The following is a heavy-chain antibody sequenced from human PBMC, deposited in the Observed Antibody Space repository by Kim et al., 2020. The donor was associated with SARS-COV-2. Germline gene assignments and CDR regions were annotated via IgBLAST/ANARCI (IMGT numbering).Heavy chain of an antibody. Sequence: SETLSLTCTVSGFSISSGYYWGWIRQPPGKGLEWIGSIYHSGSTYYNPSLKSRVTISVDTSKNQFSLKLSSVTAADTAVYYCARDRLGILTDFDYWGQGTLVTGSS. CDR1: GFSISSGYY. CDR2: IYHSGST. J-gene: IGHJ4*02. CDR3: ARDRLGILTDFDY. V-gene: IGHV4-38-2*02. D-gene: IGHD3-9*01.